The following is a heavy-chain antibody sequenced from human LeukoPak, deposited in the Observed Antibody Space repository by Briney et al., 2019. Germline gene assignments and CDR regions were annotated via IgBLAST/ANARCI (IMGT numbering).Heavy chain of an antibody. CDR1: GFIFTKYG. V-gene: IGHV3-30*03. Sequence: GGSLRLSCEASGFIFTKYGMHWVRQAPGKGLEWVAVISHDETNKYYADSVKGRFTFSRDISKNTVYLQMNSLGTDDTATYYCARGHSSSWYDYWGQGTLVTVSS. CDR2: ISHDETNK. CDR3: ARGHSSSWYDY. J-gene: IGHJ4*02. D-gene: IGHD6-13*01.